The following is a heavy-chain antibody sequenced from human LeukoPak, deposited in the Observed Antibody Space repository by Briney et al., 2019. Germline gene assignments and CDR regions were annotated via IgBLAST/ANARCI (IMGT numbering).Heavy chain of an antibody. CDR2: IWNDGSKK. J-gene: IGHJ4*02. V-gene: IGHV3-33*01. CDR3: ARSNGGVPIGGGHSSGWADN. CDR1: GFTFSAYG. D-gene: IGHD6-19*01. Sequence: PGRSLRLSCVASGFTFSAYGMDRVRQAPGKGLEWAANIWNDGSKKYYTDSVKGRFTISRDNSKNTVYLQMNSLRAEDTAVYYCARSNGGVPIGGGHSSGWADNWGQGTLVIVSS.